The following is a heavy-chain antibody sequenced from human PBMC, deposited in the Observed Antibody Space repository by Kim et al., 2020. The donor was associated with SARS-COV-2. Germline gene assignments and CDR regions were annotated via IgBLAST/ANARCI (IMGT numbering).Heavy chain of an antibody. V-gene: IGHV4-39*01. Sequence: SETLSLTCTVSGGSISSSSYYWGWIRQPPGKGLEWIGSIYYSGSTYYNPSLKSRVTISVDTSKNQFSLKLSSVTAADTAVYYCARLESAARNTWGQGTLVTVSS. CDR3: ARLESAARNT. CDR2: IYYSGST. J-gene: IGHJ4*02. CDR1: GGSISSSSYY. D-gene: IGHD6-25*01.